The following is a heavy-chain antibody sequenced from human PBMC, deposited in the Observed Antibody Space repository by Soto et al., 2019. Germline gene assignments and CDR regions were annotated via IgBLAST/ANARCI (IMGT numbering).Heavy chain of an antibody. CDR2: IYHSGTT. D-gene: IGHD1-26*01. Sequence: SETLSLTCTVSGGSISSSSYYWGWIRQSPGKGLEWIGSIYHSGTTYYNSSLKSRVTISVDTSRNQFSLKLSSVTAAVTSVYYCARHGSNSGSYSEYFQHWGQGTLVT. V-gene: IGHV4-39*01. J-gene: IGHJ1*01. CDR1: GGSISSSSYY. CDR3: ARHGSNSGSYSEYFQH.